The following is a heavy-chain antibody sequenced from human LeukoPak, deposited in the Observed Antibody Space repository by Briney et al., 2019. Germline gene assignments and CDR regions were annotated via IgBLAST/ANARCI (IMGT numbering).Heavy chain of an antibody. Sequence: SETLSLTCTVSGGSISSGGYYWSWIRQHPGKGLEWIGYIYYSGSTYYNPSLKSRVTISVDTSKNQFSLKLSSVTAADTAVCYCARTVRVYYDSSGFDYRGQGTLVTVSS. J-gene: IGHJ4*02. CDR1: GGSISSGGYY. V-gene: IGHV4-31*03. D-gene: IGHD3-22*01. CDR2: IYYSGST. CDR3: ARTVRVYYDSSGFDY.